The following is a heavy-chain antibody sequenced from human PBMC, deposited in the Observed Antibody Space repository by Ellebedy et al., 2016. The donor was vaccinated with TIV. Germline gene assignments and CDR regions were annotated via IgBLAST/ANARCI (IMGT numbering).Heavy chain of an antibody. V-gene: IGHV3-9*01. CDR2: ISWNSGSI. J-gene: IGHJ6*02. CDR3: AKGGYCSGGSCYFYYYGMDV. D-gene: IGHD2-15*01. Sequence: SLKISCAASGFTFDDYAMHWVRQAPGKGLEWVSGISWNSGSIGYADSVKGRFTISRDNAKNSLYLQMNSLRAEDTALYYCAKGGYCSGGSCYFYYYGMDVWGQGTTVTVSS. CDR1: GFTFDDYA.